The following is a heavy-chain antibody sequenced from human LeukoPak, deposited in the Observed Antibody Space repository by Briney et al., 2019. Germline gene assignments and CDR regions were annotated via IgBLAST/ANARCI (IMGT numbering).Heavy chain of an antibody. CDR1: GFTFSNAW. V-gene: IGHV3-15*01. Sequence: KPGGSLRLSCAASGFTFSNAWMSWVRQAPGKGLEWVGRIKSKTDGGTTDYAAPVKGRFTISRDDSKNTLYLQMNSLKTEDTAVYYCTTDPYYYYYGMDVWGQGTTVTVSS. J-gene: IGHJ6*02. CDR2: IKSKTDGGTT. CDR3: TTDPYYYYYGMDV.